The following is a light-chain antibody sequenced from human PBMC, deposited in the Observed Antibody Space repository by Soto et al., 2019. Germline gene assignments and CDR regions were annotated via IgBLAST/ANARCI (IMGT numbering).Light chain of an antibody. CDR2: AAS. CDR3: QQYNKYSPWT. J-gene: IGKJ1*01. CDR1: QSIRSF. Sequence: DIQMTQSPSSLSASVGDRVTITCRASQSIRSFLNWYQQKPGQAPKRLIYAASSLQGGVPSRFSGSGSATEFTLTISGLQPDDFATYYCQQYNKYSPWTFGQGTKVDNK. V-gene: IGKV1-39*01.